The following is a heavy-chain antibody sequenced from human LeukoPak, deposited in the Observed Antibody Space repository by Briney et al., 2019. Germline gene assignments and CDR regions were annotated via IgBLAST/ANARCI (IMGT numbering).Heavy chain of an antibody. CDR3: ARDHLIAAPY. Sequence: GGSLRLSCAASGFTVSSNYMSWVRQAPGKGLEWVSVISIGGGTYYADSVKGRFTISRDNAKNSLYLQMNSLRAEDTAVYYCARDHLIAAPYWGQGTLVTVSS. CDR2: ISIGGGT. J-gene: IGHJ4*02. CDR1: GFTVSSNY. V-gene: IGHV3-53*01. D-gene: IGHD6-13*01.